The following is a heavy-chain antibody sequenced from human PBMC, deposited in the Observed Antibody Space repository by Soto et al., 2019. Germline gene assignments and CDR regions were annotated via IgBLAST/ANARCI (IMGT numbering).Heavy chain of an antibody. V-gene: IGHV4-39*01. D-gene: IGHD3-22*01. CDR3: ARRNNMIVVVILDAFDI. CDR1: GGSISSSSYY. Sequence: TLSLTCTVSGGSISSSSYYWGWIRQPPGKGLEWIGSIYYSGSTYYNPSLKSRVTISVDTSKNQFSLKLSSVTAADTAVYYCARRNNMIVVVILDAFDIWGQGTMVTVSS. CDR2: IYYSGST. J-gene: IGHJ3*02.